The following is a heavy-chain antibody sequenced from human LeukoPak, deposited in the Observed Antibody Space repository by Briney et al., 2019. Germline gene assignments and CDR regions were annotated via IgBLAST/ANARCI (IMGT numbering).Heavy chain of an antibody. Sequence: GASVKVSCKASGYTFTGYYMHWVRQAPGQGLEWMGWINPNSGGTNYAQKFQGRVTMTRDTSISTAYMELSRLRSDDTAVYYCARDQQYGSGSYPDYWGQGTLVTVSS. CDR3: ARDQQYGSGSYPDY. D-gene: IGHD3-10*01. CDR2: INPNSGGT. CDR1: GYTFTGYY. J-gene: IGHJ4*02. V-gene: IGHV1-2*02.